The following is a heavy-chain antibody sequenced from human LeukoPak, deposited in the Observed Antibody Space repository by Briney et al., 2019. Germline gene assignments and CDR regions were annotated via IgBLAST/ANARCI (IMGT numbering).Heavy chain of an antibody. CDR2: ISAYNGNT. D-gene: IGHD5-18*01. CDR1: GYTFTSYG. Sequence: ASVKVSCKASGYTFTSYGISWVRQAPGQGLEWMGWISAYNGNTNYAQKLQGRVTMTTDTSTSTAYMELRSLRSDDTAVYYCARELSGYSLGPHFDYWGQGTLVTVSS. CDR3: ARELSGYSLGPHFDY. J-gene: IGHJ4*02. V-gene: IGHV1-18*01.